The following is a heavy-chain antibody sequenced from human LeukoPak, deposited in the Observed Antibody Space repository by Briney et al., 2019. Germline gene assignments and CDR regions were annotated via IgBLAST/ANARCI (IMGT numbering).Heavy chain of an antibody. CDR2: TNEDGSEK. Sequence: GGSLRLSCAASGFTFSSYWMSWVRQAPGKGLEWVANTNEDGSEKYYVDSVKGRFTISRDNAKNSLYLQMNSLRAEDTAVYYCARGGYDYVWGSYRYEFQPYWGQGTLVTVSS. CDR1: GFTFSSYW. V-gene: IGHV3-7*03. J-gene: IGHJ4*02. CDR3: ARGGYDYVWGSYRYEFQPY. D-gene: IGHD3-16*02.